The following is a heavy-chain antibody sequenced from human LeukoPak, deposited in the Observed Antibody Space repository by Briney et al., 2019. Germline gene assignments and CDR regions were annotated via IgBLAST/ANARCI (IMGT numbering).Heavy chain of an antibody. V-gene: IGHV1-18*01. CDR3: ARGSASRGYSYGLPFDY. CDR2: ISGYNGNT. CDR1: GYTFNSYG. Sequence: ASVTVSCTASGYTFNSYGISWVRQAPGQGLEWMGWISGYNGNTNYAQKLQDRFTMTTGTSTSTVYMELRSLRSDDTAVYYCARGSASRGYSYGLPFDYWGQGTLVTVSS. D-gene: IGHD5-18*01. J-gene: IGHJ4*02.